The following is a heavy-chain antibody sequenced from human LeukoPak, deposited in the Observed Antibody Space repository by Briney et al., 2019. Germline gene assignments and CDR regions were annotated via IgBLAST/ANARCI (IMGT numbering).Heavy chain of an antibody. CDR3: ARGTSCGSKCFFDY. D-gene: IGHD2-21*01. V-gene: IGHV4-4*07. Sequence: SETLSLTCKVSGGSISGYYWSWIRQPAGKGLEWIGRLDSSGSTNYNSSLKSRVTMSIDRSQFSLRLTSVTAADTAIYYCARGTSCGSKCFFDYWGQGILVTVSS. J-gene: IGHJ4*02. CDR1: GGSISGYY. CDR2: LDSSGST.